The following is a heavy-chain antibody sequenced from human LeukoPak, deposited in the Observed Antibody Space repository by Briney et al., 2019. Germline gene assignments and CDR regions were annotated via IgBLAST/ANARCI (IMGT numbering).Heavy chain of an antibody. CDR1: GFTFSRYW. V-gene: IGHV3-7*03. D-gene: IGHD6-19*01. CDR2: IKQDGSEK. Sequence: GGSLRLSCAASGFTFSRYWMSWVRQAPGEGLEWVANIKQDGSEKYYVDSVKGRFTISRDNAKNSLYLQMNSLRAEDTAVYYCARDEIYSSGWYADYWGQGTLVTVSS. J-gene: IGHJ4*02. CDR3: ARDEIYSSGWYADY.